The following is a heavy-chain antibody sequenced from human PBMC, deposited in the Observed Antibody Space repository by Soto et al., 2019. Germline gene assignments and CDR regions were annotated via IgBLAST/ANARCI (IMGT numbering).Heavy chain of an antibody. D-gene: IGHD2-2*01. V-gene: IGHV4-31*03. CDR1: GGSISSGGYY. Sequence: QVQLQESGPGLVKPSQTLSLTCTVSGGSISSGGYYWSWIRQHPAKGLEWIGDIYYSGSTYYNPSLKSRVTISVDTSKNQLSLKLSSVTAADTAVYYCARDRYAGHRAVAYWGQGTLVTVSS. CDR2: IYYSGST. CDR3: ARDRYAGHRAVAY. J-gene: IGHJ4*02.